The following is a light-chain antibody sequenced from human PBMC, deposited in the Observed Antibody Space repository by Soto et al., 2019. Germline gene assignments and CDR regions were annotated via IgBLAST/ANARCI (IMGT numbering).Light chain of an antibody. J-gene: IGLJ2*01. V-gene: IGLV2-14*03. CDR1: SSDVGGFNY. Sequence: QSVLTQPASVSGSPGQSITISCTGSSSDVGGFNYVSWYQQHPGKAPKLVIYDVSNRPSGVSNRFSGSKSGNTASLTISGLQAEDEADYYCSSCSISSSTLSRTLVIFGGGTKLTVL. CDR2: DVS. CDR3: SSCSISSSTLSRTLVI.